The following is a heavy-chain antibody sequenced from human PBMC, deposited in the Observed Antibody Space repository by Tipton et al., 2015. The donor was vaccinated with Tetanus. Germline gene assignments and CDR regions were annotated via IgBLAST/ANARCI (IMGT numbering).Heavy chain of an antibody. D-gene: IGHD3-10*01. J-gene: IGHJ4*02. CDR1: GFTFSSYA. CDR2: ISGSGNTV. V-gene: IGHV3-11*01. CDR3: GVLVRGVLLTRVIEH. Sequence: SLRLSCAASGFTFSSYAMSWIRQAPGKGLEWVSYISGSGNTVYVADSMKGRMTVSRDNAKSSQYLQMNSLRAEDTAVYYCGVLVRGVLLTRVIEHWGRGTLVAVSS.